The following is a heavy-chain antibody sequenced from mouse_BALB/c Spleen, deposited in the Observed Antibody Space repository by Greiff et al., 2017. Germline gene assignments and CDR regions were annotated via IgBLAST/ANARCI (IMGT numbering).Heavy chain of an antibody. V-gene: IGHV5-6-5*01. CDR1: GFTFSSYA. Sequence: EVKVEESGGGLVKPGGSLKLSCAASGFTFSSYAMSWVRQTPEKRLEWVASISSGGSTYYPDSVKGRFTISRDNARNILYLQMSSLRSEDTAMYYCARRGFYYDYDGDYWGQGTTLTVSS. CDR2: ISSGGST. D-gene: IGHD2-4*01. CDR3: ARRGFYYDYDGDY. J-gene: IGHJ2*01.